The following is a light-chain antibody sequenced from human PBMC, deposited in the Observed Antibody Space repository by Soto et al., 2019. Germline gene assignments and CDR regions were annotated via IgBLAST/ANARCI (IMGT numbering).Light chain of an antibody. Sequence: EIVLTQSPGTLSLSPGERATLSCRANQSVSSSYLAWYQQKPGQAPSLLIYGASSRATGIPDRFSGSGSGTDFNLTISRLEPEDFAVYYCQQYGSSPRTFGQGTKVEVK. CDR2: GAS. CDR1: QSVSSSY. CDR3: QQYGSSPRT. J-gene: IGKJ1*01. V-gene: IGKV3-20*01.